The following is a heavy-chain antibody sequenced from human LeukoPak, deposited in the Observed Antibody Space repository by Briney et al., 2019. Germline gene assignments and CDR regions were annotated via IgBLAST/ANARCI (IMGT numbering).Heavy chain of an antibody. V-gene: IGHV3-23*01. CDR2: IDVSGRMT. Sequence: PGGSLRLSCAASGFTFNRHGMSWVRQAPGKGLEWVSGIDVSGRMTYYADSVKGRFTISRDNSKNMVYLQMNSLRAGDMAVYYCARDGKNCDKSLGPFDPWGQGTLVTVSS. CDR1: GFTFNRHG. J-gene: IGHJ5*02. CDR3: ARDGKNCDKSLGPFDP. D-gene: IGHD1-1*01.